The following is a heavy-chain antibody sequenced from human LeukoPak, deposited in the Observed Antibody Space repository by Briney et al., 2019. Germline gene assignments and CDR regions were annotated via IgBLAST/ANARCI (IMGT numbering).Heavy chain of an antibody. CDR2: INNDGSST. J-gene: IGHJ4*02. V-gene: IGHV3-74*01. CDR3: VKYSSGWN. Sequence: PGGSLRLSCAASGSTLSSNWMHWVRQAPGKGLVWVSRINNDGSSTSYADSVKGRFTISRDNAKDTLFLQMNSLRAEDTAVYYCVKYSSGWNWGQGTLVTVSS. CDR1: GSTLSSNW. D-gene: IGHD6-19*01.